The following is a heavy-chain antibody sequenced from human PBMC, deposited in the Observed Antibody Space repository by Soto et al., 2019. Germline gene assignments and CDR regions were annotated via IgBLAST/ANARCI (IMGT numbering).Heavy chain of an antibody. J-gene: IGHJ4*02. CDR1: GFRFSSYT. D-gene: IGHD1-20*01. Sequence: QVRLVESGGGVVQPGGSLRLSCSASGFRFSSYTIHWVRQAPGKGLEWVAVISYDGSAAYYAESVKGRFTISRDNSKNTLDVPMNSLRVEDTAVYYCASVVVVPPAQPLPYNWNYASWGQGTLVTVPA. V-gene: IGHV3-30*03. CDR2: ISYDGSAA. CDR3: ASVVVVPPAQPLPYNWNYAS.